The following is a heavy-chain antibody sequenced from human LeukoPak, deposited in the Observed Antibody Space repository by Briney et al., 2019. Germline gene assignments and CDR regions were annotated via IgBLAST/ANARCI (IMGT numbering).Heavy chain of an antibody. Sequence: SETLSLTCTFSGDSISSSYWNWIRQPPGKGLEWIGYIYYTGSTNYNPSLRSRVTISVDTSKNQVSLMLSSVTAADTAVYYCSRGRAAAFDVWGQGTMVTVSS. CDR3: SRGRAAAFDV. V-gene: IGHV4-59*01. CDR2: IYYTGST. CDR1: GDSISSSY. D-gene: IGHD5-12*01. J-gene: IGHJ3*01.